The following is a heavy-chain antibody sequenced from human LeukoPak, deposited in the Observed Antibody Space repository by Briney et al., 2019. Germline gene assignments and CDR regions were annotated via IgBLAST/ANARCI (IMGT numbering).Heavy chain of an antibody. CDR2: ISSSGSTI. V-gene: IGHV3-48*03. CDR3: ARSTYYYGSGSYSTLPDY. D-gene: IGHD3-10*01. CDR1: GFSFSSYV. Sequence: GSLRVSSADPGFSFSSYVMKTVRQAPGEGLGWVSYISSSGSTIYYADSVKGRFTISRDNAKNSLYLQMNSLRAEDTAVYYCARSTYYYGSGSYSTLPDYWGQGTLVTVSS. J-gene: IGHJ4*02.